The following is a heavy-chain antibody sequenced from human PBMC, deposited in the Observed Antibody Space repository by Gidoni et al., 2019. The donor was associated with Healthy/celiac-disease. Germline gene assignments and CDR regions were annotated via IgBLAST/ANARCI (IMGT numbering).Heavy chain of an antibody. Sequence: EVQLLESGGGLVQPGGSLRLSCAASGFTFSRDAMSWVRQAPGKGLEWVSAISGSGGSTYSADSVKGRFTISRDNSKNTLYLQMNSLRAEDTAVYYCAKAPMVRGTSGGVDAFDIWGQGTMVTVSS. D-gene: IGHD3-10*01. CDR2: ISGSGGST. J-gene: IGHJ3*02. CDR1: GFTFSRDA. CDR3: AKAPMVRGTSGGVDAFDI. V-gene: IGHV3-23*01.